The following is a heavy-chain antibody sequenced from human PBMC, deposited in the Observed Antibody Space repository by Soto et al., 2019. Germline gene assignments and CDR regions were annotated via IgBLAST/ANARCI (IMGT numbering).Heavy chain of an antibody. CDR1: GFTFSSYG. J-gene: IGHJ6*02. CDR2: IWYDGSNK. V-gene: IGHV3-33*01. Sequence: GGSLRLSCAASGFTFSSYGMHWVRQAPGKGLEWVAVIWYDGSNKYYADSVKGRFTISRDNSKNTLYLQMNSLRAEDTAVYYCARARGILTGYYPAESQVYGMDVWGQGTTVTVSS. CDR3: ARARGILTGYYPAESQVYGMDV. D-gene: IGHD3-9*01.